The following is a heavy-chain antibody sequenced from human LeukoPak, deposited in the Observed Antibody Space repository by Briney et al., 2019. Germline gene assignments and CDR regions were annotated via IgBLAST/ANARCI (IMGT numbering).Heavy chain of an antibody. Sequence: SETLSLTCTVSRGSISPDHCAWIRQPLGKGLEWIGYIFYTGRARYNPSLESRVTLTVDMSKNQVSLKLNSVTAADTAIYYCARLVDGIYTRLDSWGQGTLFTVSS. CDR2: IFYTGRA. V-gene: IGHV4-59*08. CDR1: RGSISPDH. D-gene: IGHD1-26*01. CDR3: ARLVDGIYTRLDS. J-gene: IGHJ4*02.